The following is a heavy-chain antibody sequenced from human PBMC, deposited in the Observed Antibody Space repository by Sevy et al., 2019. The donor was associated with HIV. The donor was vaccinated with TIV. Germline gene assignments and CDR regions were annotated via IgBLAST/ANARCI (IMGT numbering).Heavy chain of an antibody. J-gene: IGHJ6*02. CDR2: ISGSGGSS. D-gene: IGHD3-10*01. CDR3: GKGGNYSDSAFLYYGMDV. Sequence: GGSLRLSCVASGFTFDNYAMNWVRQAPGKGLEWVSAISGSGGSSFYADSVKGRFTISRDNSKNTLSLQMNSLRVEDTAVYYWGKGGNYSDSAFLYYGMDVWGQGTTVTVSS. CDR1: GFTFDNYA. V-gene: IGHV3-23*01.